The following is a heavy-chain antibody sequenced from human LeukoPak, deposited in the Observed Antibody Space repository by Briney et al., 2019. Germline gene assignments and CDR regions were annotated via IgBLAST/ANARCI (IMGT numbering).Heavy chain of an antibody. CDR3: ARRAYSSGWYYFDY. CDR2: IYYSGST. CDR1: GGSISSYY. V-gene: IGHV4-59*01. D-gene: IGHD6-19*01. J-gene: IGHJ4*02. Sequence: SETLSLTCTVSGGSISSYYWSWIRQPPGKGLEWLGYIYYSGSTNYNPSLKSRATISVDTSKNQFSLKLSSVTAADTAMYYCARRAYSSGWYYFDYWGQGTLVTVSS.